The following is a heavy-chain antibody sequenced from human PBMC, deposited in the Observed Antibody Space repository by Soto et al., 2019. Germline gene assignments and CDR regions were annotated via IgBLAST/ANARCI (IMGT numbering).Heavy chain of an antibody. J-gene: IGHJ5*02. V-gene: IGHV4-4*07. CDR3: ARDGRPTRTKHDYNWFDP. CDR2: IYTSGCT. Sequence: QVQLQESGPGLVKPSETLSLTCTVSGGSISSYYWSWIRQPAGKGLEWIGRIYTSGCTNYNPSLKSRVTTSVNTSKNQFSLKLSSVTAADTAVYYCARDGRPTRTKHDYNWFDPRGEGTLVTVSS. D-gene: IGHD2-15*01. CDR1: GGSISSYY.